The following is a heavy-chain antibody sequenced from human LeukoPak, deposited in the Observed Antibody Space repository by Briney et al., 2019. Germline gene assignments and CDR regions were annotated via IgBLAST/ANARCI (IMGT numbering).Heavy chain of an antibody. CDR2: ISYDGSNK. V-gene: IGHV3-30*18. CDR3: AKSALYSSGWYFEGYYFDY. J-gene: IGHJ4*02. CDR1: GFTFSSYG. Sequence: GGSLRLSCAASGFTFSSYGMHWVRQAPGKGLEWVAVISYDGSNKYYADSVKGRFTISRDNSENTLYLQMNSLRAEDTAVYYCAKSALYSSGWYFEGYYFDYWGQGTLVTVSS. D-gene: IGHD6-19*01.